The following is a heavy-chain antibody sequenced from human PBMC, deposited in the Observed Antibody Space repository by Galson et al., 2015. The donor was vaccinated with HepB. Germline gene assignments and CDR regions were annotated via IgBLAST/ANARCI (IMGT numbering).Heavy chain of an antibody. J-gene: IGHJ6*02. V-gene: IGHV3-30*18. CDR2: IWYDGSNK. CDR1: GFTFSSYG. Sequence: SLRLSCAASGFTFSSYGMHWVRQAPGKGLEWVAVIWYDGSNKYYADSVKGRFTISRDNSKNTLYLQMNSLRAEDTAVYYCVKGESGSYYYYGMDVWGQGTTVIVS. D-gene: IGHD1-26*01. CDR3: VKGESGSYYYYGMDV.